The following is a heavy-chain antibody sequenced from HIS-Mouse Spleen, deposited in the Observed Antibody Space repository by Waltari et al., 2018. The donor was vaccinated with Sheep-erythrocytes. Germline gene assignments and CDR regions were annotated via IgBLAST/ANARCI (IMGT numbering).Heavy chain of an antibody. CDR3: ARITSYYDFWSTYNKDYFDY. V-gene: IGHV2-26*01. J-gene: IGHJ4*02. Sequence: QVTLKESGPVLVKPTETLTLTCTVSGFSLSNARMGGSWIRKPPGKAMEWLAHIFSNDEKSYSTSLKSRLTISKDTSKSQVVLTMTNMDPVDTATYYCARITSYYDFWSTYNKDYFDYWGQGTLVTVSS. D-gene: IGHD3-3*01. CDR1: GFSLSNARMG. CDR2: IFSNDEK.